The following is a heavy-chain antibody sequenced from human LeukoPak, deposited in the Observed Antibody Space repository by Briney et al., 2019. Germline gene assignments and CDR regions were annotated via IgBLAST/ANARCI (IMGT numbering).Heavy chain of an antibody. Sequence: PGGSLRLSCAASCLTFIRYAMRWVRQAPGKGREWVSGITGSGHSTYYADSVKGRFTISRDNSKNTLYLQMNSLRAEDTAVYYGAIDPYSSSTFDWFDPWGQGTLVTVSS. CDR1: CLTFIRYA. CDR2: ITGSGHST. CDR3: AIDPYSSSTFDWFDP. V-gene: IGHV3-23*01. D-gene: IGHD6-6*01. J-gene: IGHJ5*02.